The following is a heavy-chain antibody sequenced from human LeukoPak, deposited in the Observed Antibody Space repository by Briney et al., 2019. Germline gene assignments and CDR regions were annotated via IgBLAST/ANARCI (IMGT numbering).Heavy chain of an antibody. J-gene: IGHJ6*03. Sequence: SVKVSCKASGGTFSSYAISWVRQAPGQGLEWMGRIIPILGIANYAQKFQGRVTITADKSTSTAYMELSSLRSEDTAVYYCASEASGYYYYYYMDVWGKGTTVTVSS. V-gene: IGHV1-69*04. CDR3: ASEASGYYYYYYMDV. CDR1: GGTFSSYA. CDR2: IIPILGIA.